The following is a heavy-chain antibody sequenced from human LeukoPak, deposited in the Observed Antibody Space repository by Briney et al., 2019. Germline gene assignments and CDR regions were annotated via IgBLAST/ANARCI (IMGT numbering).Heavy chain of an antibody. CDR3: ARTKPWPNNDVFDM. D-gene: IGHD6-19*01. J-gene: IGHJ3*02. V-gene: IGHV3-13*01. CDR1: GFTFSRYD. CDR2: SGTVGDT. Sequence: PGGSLRLSCAAPGFTFSRYDMHWVRQITGKGLEWLSNSGTVGDTYYPDSVKGRFTTSRENAKNSVYLQMNSLRVGDTAVYYCARTKPWPNNDVFDMWGQGTLVIVSS.